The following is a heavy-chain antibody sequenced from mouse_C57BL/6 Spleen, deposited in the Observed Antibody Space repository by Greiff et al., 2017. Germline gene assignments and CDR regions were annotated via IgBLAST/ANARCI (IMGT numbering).Heavy chain of an antibody. V-gene: IGHV5-4*03. CDR2: ISDGGSYT. D-gene: IGHD2-4*01. Sequence: EVKLVESGGGLVKPGGSLKLSCAASGFTFSSYAMSWVRQTPEKRLAWVATISDGGSYTYYPANVKGRFTISRDNAKNNLYLQMSHLKSEDTAMYYCARAYDYDGYFDYWGHGTTLTVSS. J-gene: IGHJ2*01. CDR1: GFTFSSYA. CDR3: ARAYDYDGYFDY.